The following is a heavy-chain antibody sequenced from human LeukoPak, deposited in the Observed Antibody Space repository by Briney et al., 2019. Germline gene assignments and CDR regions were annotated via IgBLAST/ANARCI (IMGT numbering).Heavy chain of an antibody. D-gene: IGHD4-17*01. CDR2: MNPNSGNT. CDR1: GYTFTSYD. V-gene: IGHV1-8*03. Sequence: GASVKVSCKASGYTFTSYDINWVRQATGQGLEWMGWMNPNSGNTGYAQKFQGRVTITRNTSISTAYMELSSLRSEDTAVYYCASYGDYGDAFDIWGQGTMVTVSS. CDR3: ASYGDYGDAFDI. J-gene: IGHJ3*02.